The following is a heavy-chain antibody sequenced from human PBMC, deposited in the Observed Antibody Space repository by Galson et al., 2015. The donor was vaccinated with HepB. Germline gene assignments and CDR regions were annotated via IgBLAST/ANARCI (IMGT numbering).Heavy chain of an antibody. V-gene: IGHV1-2*02. CDR3: ATDFYPPAHYYAFDV. J-gene: IGHJ3*01. CDR1: GYTFTGQY. D-gene: IGHD2/OR15-2a*01. CDR2: INPNDGNT. Sequence: SVKVSCKAAGYTFTGQYIHWIRQAPGQGLECVGWINPNDGNTFHAQKFQGRVTITRDTYISAAYMELSGLTSDDTAVYYCATDFYPPAHYYAFDVWGQGTMITVSS.